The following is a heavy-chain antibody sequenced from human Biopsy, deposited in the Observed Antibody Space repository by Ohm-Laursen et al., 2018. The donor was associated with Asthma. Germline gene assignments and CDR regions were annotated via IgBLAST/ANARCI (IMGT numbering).Heavy chain of an antibody. CDR3: ARGCGSSLSYPDAFDI. CDR1: GGSITSFY. V-gene: IGHV4-59*01. D-gene: IGHD5-12*01. CDR2: IYFSGNT. Sequence: SETLSLTCAVSGGSITSFYWSWIRPPPGRGLEWIGYIYFSGNTNYNPSLKSRVTISIDTSKNHFSLKLTSVTAADTAVYYCARGCGSSLSYPDAFDIWGQGTMVTVSS. J-gene: IGHJ3*02.